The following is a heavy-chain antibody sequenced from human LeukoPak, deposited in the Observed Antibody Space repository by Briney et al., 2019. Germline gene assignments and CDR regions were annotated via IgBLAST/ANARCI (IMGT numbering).Heavy chain of an antibody. J-gene: IGHJ4*02. CDR2: IYYSGST. D-gene: IGHD5-18*01. CDR3: ARAGYSYGYGY. Sequence: SETLSLTCTVSGGSISSYYWSWIQQPPGKGLEWIGYIYYSGSTNYNPSLKSRVTISVDTSKNQFSLKLSSVTAADTAVYYCARAGYSYGYGYWGQGTLVTVSS. V-gene: IGHV4-59*01. CDR1: GGSISSYY.